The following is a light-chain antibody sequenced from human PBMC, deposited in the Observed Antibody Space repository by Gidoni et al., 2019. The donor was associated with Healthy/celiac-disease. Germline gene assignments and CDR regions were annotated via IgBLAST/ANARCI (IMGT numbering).Light chain of an antibody. Sequence: DSGMTQSSDSLAVSLGERATINCKSSQSVLYSSNNKNYLAWYQQKPGQPPKLLIYWASTRESGVPDRFSGSGSGTAFTLTISSLQAEDVAVYYCQQYYSTPTWTFGQGTKVEIK. V-gene: IGKV4-1*01. CDR2: WAS. CDR1: QSVLYSSNNKNY. CDR3: QQYYSTPTWT. J-gene: IGKJ1*01.